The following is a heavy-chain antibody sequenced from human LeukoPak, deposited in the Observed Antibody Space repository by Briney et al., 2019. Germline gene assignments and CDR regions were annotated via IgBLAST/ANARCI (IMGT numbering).Heavy chain of an antibody. V-gene: IGHV3-23*01. D-gene: IGHD3-16*01. CDR1: GGSFNDDY. CDR2: IGSGGST. CDR3: AKLGLKLGGDY. J-gene: IGHJ4*02. Sequence: ETLSLTCTVSGGSFNDDYWSWVRQAPGKGLEWVSTIGSGGSTYYADSVKGRFTISRDNSRNTLYLQMNSLRAEDTAVYYCAKLGLKLGGDYWGQGALVTVSS.